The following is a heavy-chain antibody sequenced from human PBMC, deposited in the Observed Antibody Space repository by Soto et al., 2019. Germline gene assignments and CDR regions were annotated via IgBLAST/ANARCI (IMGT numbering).Heavy chain of an antibody. Sequence: GGSLRLSCAASGFTVSSKYMSWVRQAPGKGLEWVSLIYSGGSTYYADSVKGRFTISRDNSKNTLYLQMNSLRAEDTAVYYCARDVGPVVVIATDAFDIWGQGTMVTVSS. D-gene: IGHD2-21*01. CDR3: ARDVGPVVVIATDAFDI. J-gene: IGHJ3*02. V-gene: IGHV3-66*01. CDR2: IYSGGST. CDR1: GFTVSSKY.